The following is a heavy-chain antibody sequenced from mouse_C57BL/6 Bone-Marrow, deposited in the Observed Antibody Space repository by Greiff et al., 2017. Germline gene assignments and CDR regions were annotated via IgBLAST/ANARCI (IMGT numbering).Heavy chain of an antibody. D-gene: IGHD1-1*01. J-gene: IGHJ4*01. CDR2: IYPGSGST. CDR1: GYTFTSYW. V-gene: IGHV1-55*01. CDR3: ARDRLGHYGNRLYAMDY. Sequence: QVQLQQSGAELVKPGASVKMSCKASGYTFTSYWITWVKQRPGQGLEWIGDIYPGSGSTNYNEKFKSKATLTVDTSSSTAYMQLSSLTSEDSAVYDCARDRLGHYGNRLYAMDYWGQGTSVTVSS.